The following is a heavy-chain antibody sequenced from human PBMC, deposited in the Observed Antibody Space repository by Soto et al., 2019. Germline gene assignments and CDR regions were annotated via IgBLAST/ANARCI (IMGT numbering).Heavy chain of an antibody. D-gene: IGHD5-18*01. CDR1: GGTFSTYA. J-gene: IGHJ4*02. Sequence: QVQRVQSGAEVKKPESSVKVSCKAPGGTFSTYALSWVRQAPEKGLEWMGGIIPMFGTANYAQRFQDRVTITADESTNTVYMELSSLRSEDTAVYFCASGIQLWLRRINNGYSGWGQGTLVTVSS. CDR2: IIPMFGTA. CDR3: ASGIQLWLRRINNGYSG. V-gene: IGHV1-69*12.